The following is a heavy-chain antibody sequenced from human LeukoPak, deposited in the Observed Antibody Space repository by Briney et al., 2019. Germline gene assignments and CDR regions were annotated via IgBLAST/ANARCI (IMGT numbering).Heavy chain of an antibody. Sequence: GASVKVSCKASGGTFSSYAISWVRQAPGQGPELMGGIIPIFGTANYAQKFQGRVTITTDESTSTAYMELSSLRSEDTAVYYCATGGTCSGGRCYWDYWGQGTLVTVSS. CDR1: GGTFSSYA. CDR2: IIPIFGTA. CDR3: ATGGTCSGGRCYWDY. D-gene: IGHD2-15*01. V-gene: IGHV1-69*05. J-gene: IGHJ4*02.